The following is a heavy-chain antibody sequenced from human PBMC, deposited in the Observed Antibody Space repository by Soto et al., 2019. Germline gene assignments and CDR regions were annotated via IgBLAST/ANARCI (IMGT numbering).Heavy chain of an antibody. Sequence: QVQLVESGGGVVQPGRSLRLSCVASGFTFSSYGMSWVRQAPGKGLEWVAIISYDGSLKYYGDSVKGRFTISRDNSRKTLYLQMDSLRGEDTAVYYCAKEIIAVSGPWDFENWGQGTLVTVSS. CDR3: AKEIIAVSGPWDFEN. V-gene: IGHV3-30*18. D-gene: IGHD6-19*01. CDR2: ISYDGSLK. J-gene: IGHJ4*02. CDR1: GFTFSSYG.